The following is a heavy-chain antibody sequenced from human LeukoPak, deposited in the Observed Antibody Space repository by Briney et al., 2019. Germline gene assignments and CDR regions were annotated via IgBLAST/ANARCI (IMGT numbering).Heavy chain of an antibody. CDR2: IYHSGST. D-gene: IGHD3-3*01. J-gene: IGHJ1*01. CDR3: ARDKTRITIFGVVIKYFQH. V-gene: IGHV4-4*02. Sequence: SETLSLTCAVSGGSISSSNWWSWVRQPPGKGLEWIGEIYHSGSTNYNPSLKSRVTISVDKSKNQFSLKLSSVTAADTAVYYCARDKTRITIFGVVIKYFQHWGQGTLVTVSS. CDR1: GGSISSSNW.